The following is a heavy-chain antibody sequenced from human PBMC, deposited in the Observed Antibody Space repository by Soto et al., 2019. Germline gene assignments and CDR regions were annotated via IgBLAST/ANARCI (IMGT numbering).Heavy chain of an antibody. D-gene: IGHD4-4*01. V-gene: IGHV1-18*01. CDR2: ISAYNGNT. J-gene: IGHJ5*02. Sequence: ASVKVSCKASGYTFTSYGISWVRQSPGQGLEWMGWISAYNGNTNYAQKLQGRVTMTTDTSTSTAYMELRSLRSDDTAAYYCAREMTTVTNWFDPWGQGTLVTVSS. CDR1: GYTFTSYG. CDR3: AREMTTVTNWFDP.